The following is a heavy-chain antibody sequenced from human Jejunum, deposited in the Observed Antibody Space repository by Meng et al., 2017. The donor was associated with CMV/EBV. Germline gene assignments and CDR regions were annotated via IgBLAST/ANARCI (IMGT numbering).Heavy chain of an antibody. CDR3: VGHQGGPREGVRLV. Sequence: SGFTFGGYVMNWVRQAPGKGLEWVSAITGGGGGTYYADSMKGRFTISRDNSKNTLYLQMSSLRVEDTAVYYCVGHQGGPREGVRLVWGQGTLVTVSS. V-gene: IGHV3-23*01. CDR2: ITGGGGGT. D-gene: IGHD3-10*01. J-gene: IGHJ4*02. CDR1: GFTFGGYV.